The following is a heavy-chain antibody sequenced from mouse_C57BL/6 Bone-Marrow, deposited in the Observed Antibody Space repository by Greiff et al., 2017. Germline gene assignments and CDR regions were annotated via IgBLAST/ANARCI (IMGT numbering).Heavy chain of an antibody. J-gene: IGHJ4*01. CDR1: GYPFTSSG. V-gene: IGHV1-81*01. D-gene: IGHD1-1*01. CDR3: AKNYYGSRYVDARDY. Sequence: QVQLKQSGAELARPGASVQLSCKASGYPFTSSGISWVKQRTGQGLEWIGEIYPRSGNTYYNEKFKGKATLTADKSSSTAYMELRSLTSEDSAVYFCAKNYYGSRYVDARDYWRHGTSETVST. CDR2: IYPRSGNT.